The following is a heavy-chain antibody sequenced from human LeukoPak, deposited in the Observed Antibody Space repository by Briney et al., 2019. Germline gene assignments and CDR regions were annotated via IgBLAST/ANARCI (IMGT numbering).Heavy chain of an antibody. V-gene: IGHV4-61*02. CDR3: ARAADGYYYYYMDV. CDR2: IYTSGST. Sequence: PSETLSLTCTVSGGSISSGSYYWSWIRQPAGKGLEWIGRIYTSGSTNYNPSLKSRVTISVDTSKNQFSLKLSSVTAADTAVYYCARAADGYYYYYMDVWGKGTTVTVSS. D-gene: IGHD5-24*01. J-gene: IGHJ6*03. CDR1: GGSISSGSYY.